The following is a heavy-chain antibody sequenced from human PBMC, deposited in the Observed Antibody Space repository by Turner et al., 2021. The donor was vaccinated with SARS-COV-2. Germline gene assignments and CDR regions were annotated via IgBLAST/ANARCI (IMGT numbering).Heavy chain of an antibody. D-gene: IGHD5-12*01. CDR3: GVLEMATITDAFDI. Sequence: QVQLVHSGADAQKPWASLKVSWKASGYTFTGYYMHWVRQAPGQGLEWMGWINPNSGGTNYAQKFQGSVTITRDTSNSTAHMELSRLRSDDTAVYYGGVLEMATITDAFDIWGQGTMVTVSS. CDR2: INPNSGGT. J-gene: IGHJ3*02. V-gene: IGHV1-2*02. CDR1: GYTFTGYY.